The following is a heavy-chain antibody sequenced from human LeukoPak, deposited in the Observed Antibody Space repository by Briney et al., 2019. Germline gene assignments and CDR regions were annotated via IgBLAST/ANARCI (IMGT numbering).Heavy chain of an antibody. J-gene: IGHJ4*02. CDR1: GGTFSSYA. CDR3: ARAYYSSGWYLGGYFDY. Sequence: SVKVSCKASGGTFSSYAISWVRQAPGQGLEWMGGIIPIFGTANYAQKFQGRVTITTDESTSTAYMELSSLRSEDTAVYYCARAYYSSGWYLGGYFDYWGQETLVTVSS. D-gene: IGHD6-19*01. CDR2: IIPIFGTA. V-gene: IGHV1-69*05.